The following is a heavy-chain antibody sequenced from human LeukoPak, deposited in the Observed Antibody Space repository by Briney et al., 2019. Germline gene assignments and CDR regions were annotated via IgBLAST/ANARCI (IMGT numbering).Heavy chain of an antibody. J-gene: IGHJ5*02. Sequence: PGGSLRLSCAASGFTFSSYEMNWVRQAPGKGLEWVSYISSSGSTIYYADSVKGRFTISRDNAKNSLYLQMNSLRAEDTAVYYCARDDRSGRGNWFDPWGQGTLVTVSS. D-gene: IGHD3-22*01. V-gene: IGHV3-48*03. CDR3: ARDDRSGRGNWFDP. CDR1: GFTFSSYE. CDR2: ISSSGSTI.